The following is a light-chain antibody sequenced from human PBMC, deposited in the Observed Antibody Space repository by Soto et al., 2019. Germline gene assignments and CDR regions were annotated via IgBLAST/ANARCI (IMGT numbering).Light chain of an antibody. CDR1: QSVSSSY. Sequence: EIVLTQSPGNLSLSPGERATLSCRASQSVSSSYLAWYQQNRGQAPRLLIYGASSRAPGIPDRFGGSGSGTDFTLTISILEPGDFAVYYCQQYGSSRWTFGQGTKVEIK. V-gene: IGKV3-20*01. CDR2: GAS. CDR3: QQYGSSRWT. J-gene: IGKJ1*01.